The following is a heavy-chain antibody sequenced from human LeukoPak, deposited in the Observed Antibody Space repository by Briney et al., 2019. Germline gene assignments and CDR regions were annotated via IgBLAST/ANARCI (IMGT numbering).Heavy chain of an antibody. Sequence: SETLSLTCTVSSGSISSYYWSWIRQPPGKGLEWIGYIYYSGSTNYNPSLKSRVTISVDTSKNQFSLKLSSVTAADTAVYYCARGSYGSGSYLGLNWFDPWGQGTLVTVSS. J-gene: IGHJ5*02. CDR2: IYYSGST. CDR3: ARGSYGSGSYLGLNWFDP. V-gene: IGHV4-59*01. CDR1: SGSISSYY. D-gene: IGHD3-10*01.